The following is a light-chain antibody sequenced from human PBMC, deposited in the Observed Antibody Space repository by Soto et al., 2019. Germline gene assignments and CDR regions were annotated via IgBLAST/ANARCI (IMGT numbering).Light chain of an antibody. Sequence: QSVLTQPPSASGSPGQSVTISCTGTSSDVGGYKYVSWYQQHPGKAPKLMIYEVSKRPSGVPDRFSGSKSGNTASLTVSGLQAEDEADYYCSSYAGSNNPYVFGTGTKVTVL. CDR2: EVS. J-gene: IGLJ1*01. V-gene: IGLV2-8*01. CDR1: SSDVGGYKY. CDR3: SSYAGSNNPYV.